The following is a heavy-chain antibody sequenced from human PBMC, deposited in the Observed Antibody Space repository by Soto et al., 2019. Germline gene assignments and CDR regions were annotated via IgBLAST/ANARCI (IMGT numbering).Heavy chain of an antibody. CDR2: IIPIFGTA. V-gene: IGHV1-69*13. CDR3: ARAYSNSLRRYYYYYMDV. D-gene: IGHD4-4*01. CDR1: GGTFSSYA. J-gene: IGHJ6*03. Sequence: SVKVSCKASGGTFSSYAISWVRQAPGQGLEWMGGIIPIFGTANYAQKFQGRVTITADESTSTAYMELSSLRSEDTAVYYCARAYSNSLRRYYYYYMDVWGKGTTVTVSS.